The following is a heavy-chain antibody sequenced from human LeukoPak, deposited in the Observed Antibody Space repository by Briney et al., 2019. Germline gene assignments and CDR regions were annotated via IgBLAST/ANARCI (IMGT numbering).Heavy chain of an antibody. D-gene: IGHD6-13*01. V-gene: IGHV3-7*01. CDR3: ARIGYSSSSFDY. J-gene: IGHJ4*02. CDR2: IKQDGSEK. Sequence: GGSLRLSCAAFGFTFSSYAMSWVRQAPGKGLEWVANIKQDGSEKDYVDSMKGRFTISRDNAKNSVYLQVNSLRAEDTAVYYCARIGYSSSSFDYWGQGTPVTVSS. CDR1: GFTFSSYA.